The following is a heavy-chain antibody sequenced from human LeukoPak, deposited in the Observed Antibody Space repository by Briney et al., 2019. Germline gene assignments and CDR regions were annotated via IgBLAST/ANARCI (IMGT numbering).Heavy chain of an antibody. D-gene: IGHD6-13*01. V-gene: IGHV3-7*01. CDR2: MKYDGSEK. CDR1: GFTFSSYW. J-gene: IGHJ4*02. Sequence: GGSLRLSCAASGFTFSSYWMSWVRQAPGKGLEWVANMKYDGSEKYYVDSVKGRFTISRDNAKNSLYLQMNSLRAEDTAVYYCARDIEAAGLFLDYWGQGTLVTVTS. CDR3: ARDIEAAGLFLDY.